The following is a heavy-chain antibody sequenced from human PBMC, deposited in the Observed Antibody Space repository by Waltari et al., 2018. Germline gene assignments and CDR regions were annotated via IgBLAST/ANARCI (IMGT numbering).Heavy chain of an antibody. CDR1: GGSFSGYY. J-gene: IGHJ5*02. V-gene: IGHV4-34*01. CDR3: ARGRRAIPRLNWFDP. Sequence: QVQLQQWGAGLLKPSETLSLTCAVYGGSFSGYYWSWIRQPPGKGLEWIGEINHSGSTNYNPTLKSRVTISVDTSKNQFSLKRSSVTAADTAVYYCARGRRAIPRLNWFDPWGQGTLVTVSS. D-gene: IGHD2-2*02. CDR2: INHSGST.